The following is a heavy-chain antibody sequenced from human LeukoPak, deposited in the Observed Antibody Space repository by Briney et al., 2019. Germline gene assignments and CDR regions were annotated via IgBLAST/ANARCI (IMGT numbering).Heavy chain of an antibody. V-gene: IGHV3-30*02. J-gene: IGHJ4*02. D-gene: IGHD3-3*01. CDR3: AKDRSFWSGYYWARSGDFDY. CDR1: GFTFSSYG. Sequence: GGSLRLSCAASGFTFSSYGMHWVRQAPGKGLEWAACIRYDGTNTYYADSVKGRFTISRDNSKNTLYLQMNSLRAEDTAVYYCAKDRSFWSGYYWARSGDFDYWGQGTLVTVSS. CDR2: IRYDGTNT.